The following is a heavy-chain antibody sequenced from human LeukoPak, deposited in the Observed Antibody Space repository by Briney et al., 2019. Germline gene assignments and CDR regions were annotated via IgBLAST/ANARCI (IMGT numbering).Heavy chain of an antibody. D-gene: IGHD3-10*01. J-gene: IGHJ4*02. CDR3: ARHGYYYGSGSYGFDY. V-gene: IGHV4-39*01. Sequence: PSETLSLTCTVPGGSISSSSYCWGWIRQSPGKGLEWIGSIYYSGSTYYNPSLKSRVTVSVDTSKNQFSLKLSSVTAADTAVYYCARHGYYYGSGSYGFDYWGQGTLVTVSS. CDR2: IYYSGST. CDR1: GGSISSSSYC.